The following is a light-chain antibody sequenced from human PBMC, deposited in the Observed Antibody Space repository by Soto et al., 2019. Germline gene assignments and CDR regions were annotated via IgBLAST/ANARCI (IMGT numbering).Light chain of an antibody. V-gene: IGLV2-14*01. J-gene: IGLJ1*01. CDR3: SSYTSSSTFYV. CDR2: EVS. Sequence: QSALTQPASVSGSPGQSITISCTGTSSDVGGYNYVSWYQQHPGKAPKLMIYEVSYRPSGVSIRFSGSKSANTASLTISGLQAEDEADYYCSSYTSSSTFYVFGTGTKVTVL. CDR1: SSDVGGYNY.